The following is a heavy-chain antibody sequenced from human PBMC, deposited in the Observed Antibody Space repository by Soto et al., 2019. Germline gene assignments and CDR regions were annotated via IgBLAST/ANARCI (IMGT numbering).Heavy chain of an antibody. CDR1: GFTFGSYS. V-gene: IGHV3-21*01. CDR3: ARDLSDATY. CDR2: ISSRSTYI. Sequence: ESGGGLVKPGGSLRLSCAASGFTFGSYSMNWVRQAPGKGLEWVSSISSRSTYIYYADSVKGRFTISRDNAKNSLYLQMNSLRAEDTAVYYCARDLSDATYWGQGTLVTVSS. J-gene: IGHJ4*02.